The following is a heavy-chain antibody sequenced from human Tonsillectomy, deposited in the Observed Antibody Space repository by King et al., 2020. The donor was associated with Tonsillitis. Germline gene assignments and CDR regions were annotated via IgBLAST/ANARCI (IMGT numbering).Heavy chain of an antibody. CDR1: GFTFSDYY. D-gene: IGHD1-26*01. CDR2: ISTTGMFT. V-gene: IGHV3-11*05. CDR3: ARDRLGANVYYYYMDV. J-gene: IGHJ6*03. Sequence: VQLVESGEGLVKPGGSLRLSCSASGFTFSDYYMSWIRQAPGKGLEWVSDISTTGMFTNYSDSVKGRFTISRDNARNSLYLQMSSLRAEDTAVYYCARDRLGANVYYYYMDVWGKGTTVTVSS.